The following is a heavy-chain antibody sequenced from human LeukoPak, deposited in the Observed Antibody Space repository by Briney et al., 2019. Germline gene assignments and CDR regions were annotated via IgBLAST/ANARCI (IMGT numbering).Heavy chain of an antibody. CDR3: SYLTYDSSGYYYQRHFDY. D-gene: IGHD3-22*01. CDR2: IKQDGSEK. V-gene: IGHV3-7*01. Sequence: GGSLRLSCAASGVTFSRYWMGSVRQAPGKGLEWVANIKQDGSEKYYVDSVKGRFTISRDYAKTSMYLQMNSLRAEDTAVYYFSYLTYDSSGYYYQRHFDYWGQGTLVTVSS. J-gene: IGHJ4*02. CDR1: GVTFSRYW.